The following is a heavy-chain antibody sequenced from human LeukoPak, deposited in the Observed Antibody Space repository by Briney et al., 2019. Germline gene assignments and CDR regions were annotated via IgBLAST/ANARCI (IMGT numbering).Heavy chain of an antibody. V-gene: IGHV4-31*03. CDR1: GGSISSGGYS. CDR2: VYSSGST. Sequence: PSETLSLTCTVSGGSISSGGYSWNWIRQRPGKGLEWIGFVYSSGSTSFNPSLKSRLTMSVDTSKNQFSLRLSSVTAADTAVYFCARVPTAPGNWFDPWGQGTLVTVSS. CDR3: ARVPTAPGNWFDP. J-gene: IGHJ5*02. D-gene: IGHD2-2*01.